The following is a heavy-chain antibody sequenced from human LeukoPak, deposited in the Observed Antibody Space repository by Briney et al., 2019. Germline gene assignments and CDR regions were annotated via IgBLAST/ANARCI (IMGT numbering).Heavy chain of an antibody. CDR3: ARLPYGSGSYYNPLDY. CDR1: GYSFTSYW. CDR2: IYPGDSDT. J-gene: IGHJ4*02. Sequence: GESLKISCQGSGYSFTSYWIGWVRQMPGKGLEWMGIIYPGDSDTRYSPSFQGQVTISADKSISTAYLQWSSLKASDTAMYYCARLPYGSGSYYNPLDYWGQGTLVTVSS. V-gene: IGHV5-51*01. D-gene: IGHD3-10*01.